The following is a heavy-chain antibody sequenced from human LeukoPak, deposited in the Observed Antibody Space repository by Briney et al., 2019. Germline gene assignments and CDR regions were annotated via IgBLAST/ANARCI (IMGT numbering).Heavy chain of an antibody. Sequence: PSEILSLTCTVSGGSISGYYWSWIRQPPGKGLEWIGFIHYSGITNYNPSLKSRVTISLDMSKNQFSLRLTSVTTADTAVYYCARDGGWDYYYYYMDVWGKGTTVTVSS. J-gene: IGHJ6*03. CDR3: ARDGGWDYYYYYMDV. D-gene: IGHD3-16*01. CDR2: IHYSGIT. CDR1: GGSISGYY. V-gene: IGHV4-59*01.